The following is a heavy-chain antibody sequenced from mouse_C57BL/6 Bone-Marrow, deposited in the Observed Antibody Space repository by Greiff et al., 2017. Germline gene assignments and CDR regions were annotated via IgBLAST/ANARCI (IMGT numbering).Heavy chain of an antibody. CDR3: TTSFYDEDWYFDV. J-gene: IGHJ1*03. D-gene: IGHD2-12*01. CDR1: GFNIKDAY. Sequence: VQLQQSGAELVRPGASVKLSCTASGFNIKDAYMHWVKHRPEQGLEWIGWIDPENGDTEYASKFQGKATITADTSSNTAYLQLSSLTSEDTAVYYCTTSFYDEDWYFDVWGTGTTVTVSS. CDR2: IDPENGDT. V-gene: IGHV14-4*01.